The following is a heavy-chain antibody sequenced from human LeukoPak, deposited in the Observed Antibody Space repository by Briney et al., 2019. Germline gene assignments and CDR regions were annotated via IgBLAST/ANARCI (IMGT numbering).Heavy chain of an antibody. CDR1: GFIFTNFA. J-gene: IGHJ4*02. V-gene: IGHV3-23*01. D-gene: IGHD6-6*01. CDR2: ITGNTGST. CDR3: AKWKYSNSGIDDY. Sequence: PGGSLRPSCVASGFIFTNFAVSWVRQAPGKGLEWVSAITGNTGSTNYADSVKGRFTISKDNSRSTLYLHMSSLRAEDTAVYYCAKWKYSNSGIDDYWGQGTLVTVSS.